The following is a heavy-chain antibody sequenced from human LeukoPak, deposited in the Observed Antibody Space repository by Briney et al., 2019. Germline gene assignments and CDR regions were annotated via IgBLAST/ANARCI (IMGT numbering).Heavy chain of an antibody. V-gene: IGHV3-23*01. Sequence: GGSLRLSCSASGFTFRNFAISWVRQAPGKGLEWVLSIGGGDTHYADSVKGRFTISRDDSRSTVDLQMSSLRGEDTAVYFCARKFDYWGQGTLVTVSS. CDR3: ARKFDY. CDR1: GFTFRNFA. CDR2: IGGGDT. J-gene: IGHJ4*02.